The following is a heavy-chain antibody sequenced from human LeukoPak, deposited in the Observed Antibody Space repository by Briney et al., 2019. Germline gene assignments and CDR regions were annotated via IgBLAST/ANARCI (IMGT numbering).Heavy chain of an antibody. Sequence: PGGSLRLSCAASGFTFSSYAMSWVRQAPGKGLEWVSAISGSGGSTYYADSVKCRFTISRDNSKNTLYLQMNSLRAEDTAVYYCAKDRSSKHYYYYYYMDVWGKGTTVTVSS. CDR1: GFTFSSYA. J-gene: IGHJ6*03. CDR3: AKDRSSKHYYYYYYMDV. CDR2: ISGSGGST. V-gene: IGHV3-23*01. D-gene: IGHD2-2*01.